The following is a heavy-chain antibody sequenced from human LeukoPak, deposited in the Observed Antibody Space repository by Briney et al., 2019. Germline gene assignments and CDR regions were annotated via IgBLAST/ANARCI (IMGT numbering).Heavy chain of an antibody. CDR2: ISGSGGST. Sequence: GGSLRLSCAASGFSFSSYVMSWVRQAPGKGLEWVSAISGSGGSTYYADSVKGRFTISRDNSKNTLYLQMNSLRAEDTAVYYCASHYGSGSYYYFDYWGQGTLVTVSS. CDR3: ASHYGSGSYYYFDY. D-gene: IGHD3-10*01. CDR1: GFSFSSYV. V-gene: IGHV3-23*01. J-gene: IGHJ4*02.